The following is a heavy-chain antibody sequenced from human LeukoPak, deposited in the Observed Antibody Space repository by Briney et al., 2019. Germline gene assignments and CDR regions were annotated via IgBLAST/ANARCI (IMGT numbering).Heavy chain of an antibody. CDR2: INSDGGNT. Sequence: GGSLRLSCAASGFTFDDYTMHWVRQAPGKGLEWVSLINSDGGNTYYADSVKGRFTISRDNSKNSLYLQMNSLRTEDTALYYCAKDMSGYSGLDYWGQGTLVTVSS. CDR3: AKDMSGYSGLDY. J-gene: IGHJ4*02. V-gene: IGHV3-43*01. CDR1: GFTFDDYT. D-gene: IGHD5-12*01.